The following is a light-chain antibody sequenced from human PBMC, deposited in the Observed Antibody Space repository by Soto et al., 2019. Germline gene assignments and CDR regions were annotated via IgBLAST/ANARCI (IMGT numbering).Light chain of an antibody. CDR2: GAS. J-gene: IGKJ2*01. CDR3: LQYNNWPPYT. Sequence: EMVMTQSPATLSVSPGERATLSCRASQSVSSNLAWYQQKPGQAPRLLIYGASTRATGVPARFSGSGSGTEFTLTIRSLHSEDFAVYYCLQYNNWPPYTFGQGTKLEIK. CDR1: QSVSSN. V-gene: IGKV3-15*01.